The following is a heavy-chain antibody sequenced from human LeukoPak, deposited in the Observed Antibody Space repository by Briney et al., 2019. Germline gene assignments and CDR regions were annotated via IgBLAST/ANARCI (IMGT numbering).Heavy chain of an antibody. CDR3: AKDPHDYGDYESFDY. J-gene: IGHJ4*02. Sequence: GGSLRLSCAASGFTFSSYAMSWVRQAPGKGLEWVSAISGSGGSTYYADSVKGRFTISRDNSKNTLYLQMNSLRAEDTAVYYCAKDPHDYGDYESFDYWGQGTLVTVSS. D-gene: IGHD4-17*01. V-gene: IGHV3-23*01. CDR1: GFTFSSYA. CDR2: ISGSGGST.